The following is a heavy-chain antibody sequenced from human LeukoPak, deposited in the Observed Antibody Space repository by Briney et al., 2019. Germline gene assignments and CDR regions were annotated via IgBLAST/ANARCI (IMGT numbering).Heavy chain of an antibody. CDR2: IYYSGST. CDR1: GGSISSGGYY. CDR3: ARGRGTYKTYYDILTGTMSWFDP. V-gene: IGHV4-31*03. Sequence: SETLSLTCTVSGGSISSGGYYWSWIRQHPGKGLEWIGYIYYSGSTYYNPSLKSRVTISVDTSKNQFSLKLSSVTAADTAVYYCARGRGTYKTYYDILTGTMSWFDPWGQGTLVTVSS. J-gene: IGHJ5*02. D-gene: IGHD3-9*01.